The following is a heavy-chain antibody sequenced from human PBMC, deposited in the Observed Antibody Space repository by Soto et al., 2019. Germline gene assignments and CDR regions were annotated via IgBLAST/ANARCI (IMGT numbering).Heavy chain of an antibody. J-gene: IGHJ4*02. CDR3: ARDHPHSYGVYYFDY. V-gene: IGHV4-59*01. D-gene: IGHD5-18*01. Sequence: SETLSLTCTVSGGSTSNYYWNWIRQSPGKGLEWIGYIYSSGSTHYNPSLQNRVTISIDTSKNQVSLKVNSVTAADTAVYYCARDHPHSYGVYYFDYWGQGTPVT. CDR2: IYSSGST. CDR1: GGSTSNYY.